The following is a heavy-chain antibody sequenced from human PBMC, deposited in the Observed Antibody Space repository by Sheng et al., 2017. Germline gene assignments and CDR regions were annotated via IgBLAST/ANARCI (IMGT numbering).Heavy chain of an antibody. D-gene: IGHD6-6*01. Sequence: QVQLQQWGAGLLKPSETLSLTCAVYGGSFSGYYWSWIRQPPGKGLEWIGEINHSGSTNYNPSLKSRVTISVDTSKNQFSLKLSSVTAADTAVYYCARGRQSIAARPTYFDYWGQGTLVTVSS. J-gene: IGHJ4*02. CDR1: GGSFSGYY. CDR2: INHSGST. CDR3: ARGRQSIAARPTYFDY. V-gene: IGHV4-34*01.